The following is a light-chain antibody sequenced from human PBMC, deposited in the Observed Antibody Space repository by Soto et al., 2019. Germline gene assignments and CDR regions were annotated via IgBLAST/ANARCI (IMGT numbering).Light chain of an antibody. CDR3: HQRYNWPRVT. CDR1: HIVISD. Sequence: EIVMTQSPATLSVSPGARATFSCRASHIVISDLAWYHQKPGQAPRLIIYSAYTRATGIPARFSGSGSGTDFTLTITSLEPEDFAVYFCHQRYNWPRVTCGQGTRLEIK. V-gene: IGKV3-15*01. J-gene: IGKJ5*01. CDR2: SAY.